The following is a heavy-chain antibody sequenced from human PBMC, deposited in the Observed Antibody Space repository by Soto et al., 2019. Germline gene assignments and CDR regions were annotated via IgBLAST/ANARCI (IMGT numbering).Heavy chain of an antibody. Sequence: SETLSLTCTVSGGSISSGDYYCSWIRQHPGKGLEWIGTIYFSGTTYYNPSLKSRVTISVDTSKSQFSLKLSSVTAADTAVYYCARRDRSGFSYWLDTWGQGTLVTVSS. CDR3: ARRDRSGFSYWLDT. CDR1: GGSISSGDYY. D-gene: IGHD3-22*01. J-gene: IGHJ5*02. CDR2: IYFSGTT. V-gene: IGHV4-31*03.